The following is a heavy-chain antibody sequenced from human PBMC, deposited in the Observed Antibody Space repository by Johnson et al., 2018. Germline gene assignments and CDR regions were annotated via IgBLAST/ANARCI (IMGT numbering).Heavy chain of an antibody. J-gene: IGHJ3*02. Sequence: QLVESGGGVVQPGXSLRLSCAASGFTFSSYAMHWVRQAPGKGLEWVAVISYDGSNKYYADSVKGRFTIPQDNSKNTLDLQMNRLRAEETAVYYCARDAFGYSSSLAADAFDIWGQVTMVTVSS. V-gene: IGHV3-30-3*01. D-gene: IGHD6-13*01. CDR2: ISYDGSNK. CDR3: ARDAFGYSSSLAADAFDI. CDR1: GFTFSSYA.